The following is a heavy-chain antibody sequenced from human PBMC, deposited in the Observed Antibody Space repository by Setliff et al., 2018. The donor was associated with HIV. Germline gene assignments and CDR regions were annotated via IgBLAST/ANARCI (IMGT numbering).Heavy chain of an antibody. J-gene: IGHJ4*02. CDR1: GVSISSYY. Sequence: SETLSLTCNVSGVSISSYYWSWIRQPPGKGLEWIGSIYHSGSTYYNPSLKSRVTISVDTTKSQISPKLISVTAADKAVFYCVRVDYGDYDFDYWGQGTLVTVSS. V-gene: IGHV4-59*08. CDR3: VRVDYGDYDFDY. CDR2: IYHSGST. D-gene: IGHD4-17*01.